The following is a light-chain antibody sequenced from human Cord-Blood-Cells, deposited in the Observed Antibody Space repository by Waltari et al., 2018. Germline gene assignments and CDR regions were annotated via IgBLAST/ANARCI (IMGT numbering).Light chain of an antibody. CDR3: GTWDSSLSAYV. J-gene: IGLJ1*01. CDR2: ENN. Sequence: QSVLTQPPSVSAAPGQKVTISCSGSSSNIGNNYVSWYQQLPGTAPKLLIYENNKRPSGIPVRFSGPKSGTSATLVITGLQTGDEADYYCGTWDSSLSAYVFGTGTKVTVL. CDR1: SSNIGNNY. V-gene: IGLV1-51*02.